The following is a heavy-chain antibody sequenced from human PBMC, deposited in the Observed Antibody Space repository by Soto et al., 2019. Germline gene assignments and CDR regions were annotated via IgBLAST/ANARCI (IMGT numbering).Heavy chain of an antibody. V-gene: IGHV4-59*01. CDR1: GGSISSYY. CDR2: IYYSVST. D-gene: IGHD3-22*01. CDR3: ARGHYYDSSGYSY. Sequence: SETLSLTCTVSGGSISSYYWSWIRQPPGKGLEWIGYIYYSVSTNYNPSLQSRVTISVDTSKNQFSLKLSSVTAADTAVYYCARGHYYDSSGYSYWGQGTLVTVS. J-gene: IGHJ4*02.